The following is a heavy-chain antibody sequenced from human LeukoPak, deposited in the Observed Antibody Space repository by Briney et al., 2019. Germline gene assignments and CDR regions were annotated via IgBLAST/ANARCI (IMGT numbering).Heavy chain of an antibody. D-gene: IGHD1-20*01. CDR1: GFTFDDYA. J-gene: IGHJ4*02. Sequence: GGSLRLSCAASGFTFDDYAMHWVRQAPGKGLEWVSGISWNSGSIGYADSVKGRFTISRDNAKNSMYLQMNSLRAEDTALYYCGKVITGTSGFDYWGQGTLVTVSS. V-gene: IGHV3-9*01. CDR2: ISWNSGSI. CDR3: GKVITGTSGFDY.